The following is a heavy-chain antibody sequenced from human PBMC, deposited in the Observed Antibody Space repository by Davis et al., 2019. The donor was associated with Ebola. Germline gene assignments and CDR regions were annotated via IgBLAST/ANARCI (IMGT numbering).Heavy chain of an antibody. CDR3: ARGRGGTYYDFWSGYYRGNWFDP. CDR2: IRGSGGST. V-gene: IGHV3-23*01. CDR1: GFTFSNYA. J-gene: IGHJ5*02. D-gene: IGHD3-3*01. Sequence: GESLKISCAASGFTFSNYAMGWVRQAPGKGLEWVSTIRGSGGSTYYADSVKGRFTISRDNAKNSLYLQMNSLRAEDTAVYYYARGRGGTYYDFWSGYYRGNWFDPWGQGTLVTVSS.